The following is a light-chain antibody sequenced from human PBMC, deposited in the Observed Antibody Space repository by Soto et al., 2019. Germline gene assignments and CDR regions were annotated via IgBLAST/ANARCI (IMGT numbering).Light chain of an antibody. V-gene: IGLV6-57*01. J-gene: IGLJ3*02. CDR1: SGSIASNY. Sequence: NFMLTQPHSVSESPGKTVIISCTRSSGSIASNYVQWYQQRPGSSPTTVIYEDSQRPSGVPDRFSGSIDRSSNSASLTISGLKTEDEADYYCQSYDSSSHWVFGGGTKLTVL. CDR3: QSYDSSSHWV. CDR2: EDS.